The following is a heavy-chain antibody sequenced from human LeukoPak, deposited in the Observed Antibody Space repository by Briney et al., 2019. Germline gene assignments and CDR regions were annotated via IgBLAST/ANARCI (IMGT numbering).Heavy chain of an antibody. CDR1: GRSISSSNW. V-gene: IGHV4-4*02. CDR3: AQIYGSGWGFHYYGMDV. CDR2: IYHSGST. Sequence: SETLSLTCAVSGRSISSSNWWSWVRQPPGKGLEWIGEIYHSGSTNYNPSLKSRVTISVDKSKNQFSLKLSSVTAADTAVYYCAQIYGSGWGFHYYGMDVWGKGTTVAVSS. J-gene: IGHJ6*04. D-gene: IGHD6-19*01.